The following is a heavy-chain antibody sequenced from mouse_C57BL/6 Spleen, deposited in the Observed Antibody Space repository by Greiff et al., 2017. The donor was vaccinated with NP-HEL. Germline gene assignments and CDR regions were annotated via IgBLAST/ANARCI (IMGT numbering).Heavy chain of an antibody. CDR3: ARGAVVEPHFDY. J-gene: IGHJ2*01. CDR1: GYAFTNYL. D-gene: IGHD1-1*01. Sequence: VQLQQSGAELVRPGTSVKVSCKASGYAFTNYLIEWVKQRPGQGLEWIGVINPGSGGTNYNEKFKGKATLTADKSSSTAYMQLSSLTSEDSAVYFCARGAVVEPHFDYWGQGTTLTVSS. CDR2: INPGSGGT. V-gene: IGHV1-54*01.